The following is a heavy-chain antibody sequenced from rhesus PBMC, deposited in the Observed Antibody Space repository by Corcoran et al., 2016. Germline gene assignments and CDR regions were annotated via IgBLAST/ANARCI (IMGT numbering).Heavy chain of an antibody. CDR3: AREGIAAAGTGDY. V-gene: IGHV4-169*02. CDR1: GGSISRSY. Sequence: QLQLQESGPGLVKPSETLSVTCAVSGGSISRSYWSWIRQAPGKGLEWIGYIYGSGSSTNDNPSLKSRVTLSVDTSKNQRSLKLSAVTTADTAVYYCAREGIAAAGTGDYWGQGVLVTVSS. D-gene: IGHD6-25*01. CDR2: IYGSGSST. J-gene: IGHJ4*01.